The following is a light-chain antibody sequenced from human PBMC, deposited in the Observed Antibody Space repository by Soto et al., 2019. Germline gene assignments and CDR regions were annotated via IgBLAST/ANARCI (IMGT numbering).Light chain of an antibody. V-gene: IGKV1-27*01. CDR1: RDISSS. J-gene: IGKJ2*01. CDR3: QKYNCAPYT. CDR2: AAS. Sequence: DVQMTQSPSSLSASVGDRVTITCRASRDISSSLAWYQQKPGKVPKILIYAASTLHAGVQSRCSGGGSGTFFSRTTNSLQPDDVAAYYWQKYNCAPYTCGRGTWVEIK.